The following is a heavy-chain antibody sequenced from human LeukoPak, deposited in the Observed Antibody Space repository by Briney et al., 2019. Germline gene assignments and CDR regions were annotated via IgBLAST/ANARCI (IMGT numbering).Heavy chain of an antibody. CDR3: AGPAPAPYDFWSGYPPVFQH. J-gene: IGHJ1*01. CDR1: GYTFTGYY. CDR2: INPNSGGT. V-gene: IGHV1-2*02. D-gene: IGHD3-3*01. Sequence: ASVKVSCKASGYTFTGYYMHWVRQAPGQGLEWMGWINPNSGGTNYAQKFQGRVTMTRDTSISTAYMELSRLRSDDTAVYYCAGPAPAPYDFWSGYPPVFQHWGQGTLVTVSS.